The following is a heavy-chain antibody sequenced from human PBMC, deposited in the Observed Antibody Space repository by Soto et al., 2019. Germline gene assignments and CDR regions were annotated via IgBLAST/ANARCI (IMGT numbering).Heavy chain of an antibody. V-gene: IGHV4-30-4*01. D-gene: IGHD4-17*01. Sequence: PSETLSLTCTVSGGSISSGDYYWSWIRQPPGKGLEWIGYIYYSGSTYYNPSLKSRVTISVDTSKNQFSLKLSSVTAADTAVYYCARTTVTTVGNWFDPWGQGTLVTVSS. CDR3: ARTTVTTVGNWFDP. CDR1: GGSISSGDYY. CDR2: IYYSGST. J-gene: IGHJ5*01.